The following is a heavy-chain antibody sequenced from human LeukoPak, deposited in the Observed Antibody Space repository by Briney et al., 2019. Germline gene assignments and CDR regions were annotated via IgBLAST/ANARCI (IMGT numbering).Heavy chain of an antibody. J-gene: IGHJ4*02. V-gene: IGHV3-23*01. D-gene: IGHD3-10*01. Sequence: PGGSLRLSCAASGFTFSSYAMSWVRQAPGKGLEWVSAISGSGGSTYYADSVKGRFTISRDNSKNTLYLQMNSLRAEDTAVYYCAKMGDHYGSGSYQNDGDYWGQGTLVTVSS. CDR3: AKMGDHYGSGSYQNDGDY. CDR2: ISGSGGST. CDR1: GFTFSSYA.